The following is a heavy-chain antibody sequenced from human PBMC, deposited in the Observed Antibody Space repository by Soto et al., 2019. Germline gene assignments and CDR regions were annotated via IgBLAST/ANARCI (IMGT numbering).Heavy chain of an antibody. Sequence: ASVKVSCKASGYTFTNYAMHWVRQAPGQGLEWMGWISAYNGNTNYAQKLQGRVTMTTDTSTSTAYMELRSLRSDDTAVYYCARGGGYCSGGSCFDFDYWGQGTLVTVSS. CDR3: ARGGGYCSGGSCFDFDY. J-gene: IGHJ4*02. CDR2: ISAYNGNT. CDR1: GYTFTNYA. V-gene: IGHV1-18*01. D-gene: IGHD2-15*01.